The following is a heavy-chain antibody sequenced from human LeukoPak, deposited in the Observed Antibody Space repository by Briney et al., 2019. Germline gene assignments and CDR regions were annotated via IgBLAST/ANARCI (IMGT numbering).Heavy chain of an antibody. D-gene: IGHD1-26*01. Sequence: GGSLRLSCVASGFRFNAQTMSWIRQAPGKGLDWVASMKEDGSEIRYVDSVKGRFTISRDNSKNSLYLQMNSLRVDDTGVYRCVKGGATRGRFENWGQGTLVTVSS. CDR2: MKEDGSEI. V-gene: IGHV3-7*01. CDR1: GFRFNAQT. CDR3: VKGGATRGRFEN. J-gene: IGHJ4*02.